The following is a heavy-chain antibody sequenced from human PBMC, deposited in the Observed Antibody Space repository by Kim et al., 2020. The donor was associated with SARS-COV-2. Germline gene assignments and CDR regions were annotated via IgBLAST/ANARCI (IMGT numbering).Heavy chain of an antibody. D-gene: IGHD6-19*01. Sequence: KGLVWVSRINSDGSTTSYGDSVKGRFTISRDNAKNTLYLQMNSLRAEDTAVYYCARRQFTSGWYYFDYWGQGTLVTVSS. CDR3: ARRQFTSGWYYFDY. J-gene: IGHJ4*02. V-gene: IGHV3-74*01. CDR2: INSDGSTT.